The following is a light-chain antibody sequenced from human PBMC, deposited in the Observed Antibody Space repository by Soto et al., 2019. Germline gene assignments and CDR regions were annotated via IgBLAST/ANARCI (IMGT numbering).Light chain of an antibody. CDR1: QSVSSN. CDR3: QQYNNWPPIT. J-gene: IGKJ5*01. CDR2: GAS. Sequence: DIALTQSPGTLTLSPGESATLPCRAGQSVSSNYLTWSQHRPGQAPRLLFYGASTRATGIPARFSSSGCGTEFTLTISSLQSEDLAVYYGQQYNNWPPITFGQGTRLEIK. V-gene: IGKV3-15*01.